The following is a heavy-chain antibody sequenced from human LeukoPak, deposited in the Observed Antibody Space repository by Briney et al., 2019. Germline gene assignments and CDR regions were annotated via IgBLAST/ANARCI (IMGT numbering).Heavy chain of an antibody. J-gene: IGHJ4*02. D-gene: IGHD3-3*01. Sequence: ASVKVSCKASGYTFTGYYMHWVRQAPGQGLEWMGWINPNSGGTNYAQKFQGRVTMTRDTSINTAYMELSRLRSDDTAVYYCAKGGLRFLEWLLYYFDYWGQGTLVTVSS. CDR1: GYTFTGYY. V-gene: IGHV1-2*02. CDR3: AKGGLRFLEWLLYYFDY. CDR2: INPNSGGT.